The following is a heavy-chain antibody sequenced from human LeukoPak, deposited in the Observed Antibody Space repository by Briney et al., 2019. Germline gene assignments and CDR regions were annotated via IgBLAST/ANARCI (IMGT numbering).Heavy chain of an antibody. D-gene: IGHD4-17*01. Sequence: ASVKVSCKASGYTFTGYYMHWVRQAPGQGLEWMGWINPNSGGTNCAQKFQGRVTMTRDTSISTAYMELSRLRSDDTAVYYCARYRAYHDYGGGVDPWGQGTLVTVSS. CDR3: ARYRAYHDYGGGVDP. CDR1: GYTFTGYY. CDR2: INPNSGGT. V-gene: IGHV1-2*02. J-gene: IGHJ5*02.